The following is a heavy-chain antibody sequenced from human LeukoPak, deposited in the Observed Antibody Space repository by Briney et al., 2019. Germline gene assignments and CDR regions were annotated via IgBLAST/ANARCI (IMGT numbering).Heavy chain of an antibody. D-gene: IGHD6-19*01. CDR3: ARSPSYLSSGWYYFDY. V-gene: IGHV1-2*04. CDR2: INPNSGGT. J-gene: IGHJ4*02. Sequence: ASVKVSCKASGYTFTGYYMHWARQAPGQGLEWMGWINPNSGGTNYAQKFQGWVTMTRDTSISTAYMELSRLRSDDTAVYYCARSPSYLSSGWYYFDYWGQGTLVTVSS. CDR1: GYTFTGYY.